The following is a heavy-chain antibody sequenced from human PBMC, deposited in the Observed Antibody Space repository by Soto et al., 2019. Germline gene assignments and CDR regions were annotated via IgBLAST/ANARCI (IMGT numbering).Heavy chain of an antibody. D-gene: IGHD3-16*01. CDR3: ASSGYDYIWGSYKS. Sequence: EVQLLESGGGLVQPGGSLRLSCAASGFTFSSYAMSWVRQAPGKGLEWVSAISGSGGSTYYADSVKGRFTISRDNSKNTLYLQMNSLIAEDTAVYYCASSGYDYIWGSYKSRGQGTLVAVSS. CDR2: ISGSGGST. V-gene: IGHV3-23*01. J-gene: IGHJ4*02. CDR1: GFTFSSYA.